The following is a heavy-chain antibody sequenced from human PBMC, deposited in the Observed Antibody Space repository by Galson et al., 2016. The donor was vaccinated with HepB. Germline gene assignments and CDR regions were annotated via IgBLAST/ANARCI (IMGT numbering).Heavy chain of an antibody. CDR3: ARGRYGGAAS. Sequence: SETLSLTCSVSDVSLSIRSYYWGWIRQPPGKGLEWIGEITNSGTINYSPSLKSRVTISADTSKNQFSLKVSSVTAADTAMYYCARGRYGGAASWGQGTLVIVSS. CDR1: DVSLSIRSYY. V-gene: IGHV4-39*07. J-gene: IGHJ4*02. CDR2: ITNSGTI. D-gene: IGHD5-12*01.